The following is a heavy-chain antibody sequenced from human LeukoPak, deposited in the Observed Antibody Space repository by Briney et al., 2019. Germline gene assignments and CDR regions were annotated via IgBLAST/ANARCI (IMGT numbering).Heavy chain of an antibody. D-gene: IGHD6-6*01. CDR3: ARLSSVLNAFDI. CDR1: GFTFSSYD. Sequence: PGGSLRLSCAASGFTFSSYDMHWVRQATGKGLEWVSATGTAGDTYYPGSVKGRFTISRENAKNSLYLQMNSLRAGDTAVYYCARLSSVLNAFDIWGQGTMVTVSS. J-gene: IGHJ3*02. CDR2: TGTAGDT. V-gene: IGHV3-13*01.